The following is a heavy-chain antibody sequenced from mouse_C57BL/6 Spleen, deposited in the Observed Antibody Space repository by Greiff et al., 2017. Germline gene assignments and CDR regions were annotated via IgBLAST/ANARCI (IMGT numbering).Heavy chain of an antibody. D-gene: IGHD2-4*01. J-gene: IGHJ2*01. Sequence: EVQVVESGGGLVQPKGSLKLSCAASGFSFNTYAMNWVRQAPGKGLEWVARIRSKSNNYATYYADSVKDRFTISRDDSESMLYLQMNNLKTEDTAMYYCVRPHYDYDGYFDYWGQGTTLTVSS. CDR3: VRPHYDYDGYFDY. CDR1: GFSFNTYA. CDR2: IRSKSNNYAT. V-gene: IGHV10-1*01.